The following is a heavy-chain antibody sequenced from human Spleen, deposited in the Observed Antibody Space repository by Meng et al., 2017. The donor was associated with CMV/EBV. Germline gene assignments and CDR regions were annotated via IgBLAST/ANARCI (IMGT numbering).Heavy chain of an antibody. Sequence: RAVSGGSISSSNWWSWVRQPPGKGLEWIGEIYHSGSTNYNPSLKSRVTISVDKSKNQFSLKLSSVTAADTAVYYCARICGGDCSTDYWGQGTLVTVSS. CDR2: IYHSGST. V-gene: IGHV4-4*02. CDR1: GGSISSSNW. CDR3: ARICGGDCSTDY. D-gene: IGHD2-21*01. J-gene: IGHJ4*02.